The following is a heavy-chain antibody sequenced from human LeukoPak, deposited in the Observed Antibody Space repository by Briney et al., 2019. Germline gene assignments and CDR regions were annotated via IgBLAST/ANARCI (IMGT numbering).Heavy chain of an antibody. CDR1: GFTFSSYA. J-gene: IGHJ4*02. CDR2: ISYDGSNK. CDR3: ARTHGVGATPYYFDY. Sequence: GGSLRLSCAASGFTFSSYAMHWVRQAPGKGLEWVAVISYDGSNKYYADSVKGRFTISRDNSKNTLYLQMNSLRAEDTAVYYCARTHGVGATPYYFDYWGLGTLVTVSS. D-gene: IGHD1-26*01. V-gene: IGHV3-30*01.